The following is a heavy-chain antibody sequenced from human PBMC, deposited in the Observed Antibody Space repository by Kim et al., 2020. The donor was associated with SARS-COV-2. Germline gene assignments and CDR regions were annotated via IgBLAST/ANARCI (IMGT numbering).Heavy chain of an antibody. Sequence: ASVKVSCKASGYTFTSYYMHWVRQAPGQGLEWMGIINPSGGSTSYAQKFQGRVTMTRDTSTSTVYMELSSLRSEDTAVYYCARGGGGVLRVYARYYGMDVWGQGTTVTVSS. D-gene: IGHD2-8*01. CDR2: INPSGGST. J-gene: IGHJ6*02. CDR1: GYTFTSYY. CDR3: ARGGGGVLRVYARYYGMDV. V-gene: IGHV1-46*01.